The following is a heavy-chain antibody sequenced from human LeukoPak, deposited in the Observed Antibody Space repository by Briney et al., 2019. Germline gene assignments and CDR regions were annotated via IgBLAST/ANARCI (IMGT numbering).Heavy chain of an antibody. D-gene: IGHD5-18*01. J-gene: IGHJ4*02. CDR1: GYTFTGYY. CDR3: ARDRKGSAMAARSVTFDY. V-gene: IGHV1-2*02. Sequence: GASVKVSCKASGYTFTGYYIHWVRQAPGQGLEWMGWINPNSGGTNYAQKFQCRVTMTTDTSTSTAYMELRSLRSDDTAVYYCARDRKGSAMAARSVTFDYWGQGTLVTVSP. CDR2: INPNSGGT.